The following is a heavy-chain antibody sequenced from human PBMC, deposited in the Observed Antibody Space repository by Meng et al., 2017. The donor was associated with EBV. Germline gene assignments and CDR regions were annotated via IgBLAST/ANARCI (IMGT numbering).Heavy chain of an antibody. CDR1: GDSISDYY. CDR2: IHDSGST. D-gene: IGHD2-21*01. CDR3: ARVNSDCGGVMCYKGWFDP. V-gene: IGHV4-30-4*01. Sequence: AKRKGPGPGPVKASESLALPCTVSGDSISDYYWSWIRQPPGKGLEWIGYIHDSGSTYYNPSLKSRITISVDMSRNQFSLRLTSVTSADMAVYYCARVNSDCGGVMCYKGWFDPWGQGTLVTVSS. J-gene: IGHJ5*02.